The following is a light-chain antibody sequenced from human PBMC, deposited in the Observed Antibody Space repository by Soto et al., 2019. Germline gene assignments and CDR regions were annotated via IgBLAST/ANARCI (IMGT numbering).Light chain of an antibody. CDR3: LQDNTCPWT. J-gene: IGKJ1*01. CDR2: DAA. V-gene: IGKV1-17*01. Sequence: DIPMTPPPSSVYASVGDRVTITCRASQGIRKDLAWYQLKSGKAPKRLIYDAASLQSGVPSRLRGSGSGTGFSLAYSSLQTEDLATYNCLQDNTCPWTLGQGTKVEIK. CDR1: QGIRKD.